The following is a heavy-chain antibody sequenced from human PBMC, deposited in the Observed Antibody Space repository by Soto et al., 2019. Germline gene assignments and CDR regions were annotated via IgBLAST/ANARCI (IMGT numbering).Heavy chain of an antibody. V-gene: IGHV1-18*04. CDR1: GYTFTTYG. Sequence: QVQLVQSGAEMKKPGASVKVSCKASGYTFTTYGISWVRQAPGQGLEWMGWISAYNGNTHYAQKLQGRVTMTTATSTSTADVELRSLRPDDTAVEYCAREHSPSTDDSVDYWGQGTLVTVSA. D-gene: IGHD1-1*01. CDR3: AREHSPSTDDSVDY. J-gene: IGHJ4*02. CDR2: ISAYNGNT.